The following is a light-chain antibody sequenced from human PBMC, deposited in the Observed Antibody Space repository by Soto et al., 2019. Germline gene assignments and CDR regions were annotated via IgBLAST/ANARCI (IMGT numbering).Light chain of an antibody. J-gene: IGKJ1*01. CDR1: QTVSSSY. V-gene: IGKV3-20*01. CDR2: DAS. CDR3: QQYGRSPST. Sequence: EIVLTQSPGTLSLSPGDRATLSCRASQTVSSSYLAWYQQKPGQAPRLLIYDASSRATGIPDRFSGSGSGTDFSLTISRLEPEDFAVYNCQQYGRSPSTFGQGTKLEI.